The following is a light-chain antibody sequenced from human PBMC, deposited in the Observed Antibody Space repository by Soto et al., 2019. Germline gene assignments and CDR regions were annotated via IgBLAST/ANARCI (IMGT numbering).Light chain of an antibody. J-gene: IGKJ4*01. CDR2: GVS. CDR1: QSVSSRS. CDR3: QQYGSSPRT. V-gene: IGKV3-20*01. Sequence: DIVLTQSPDTLSLSPGERATLSCRASQSVSSRSLAWYQQKPGQAPRLLIYGVSNRATGIPDRFSGSGSGTDFTLTITRLGPDDFAVYFCQQYGSSPRTFGGGTKVEIK.